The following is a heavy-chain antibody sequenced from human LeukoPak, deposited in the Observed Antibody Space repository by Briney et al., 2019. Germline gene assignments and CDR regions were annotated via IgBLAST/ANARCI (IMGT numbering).Heavy chain of an antibody. CDR3: AKSGLNRFDY. CDR2: IIGSGRGGRT. CDR1: GFTFNTYA. Sequence: GGSLRLSCATSGFTFNTYAMSWVRQAPGKGLEWVSNIIGSGRGGRTYYADSVKGRFTISRDNSKNTLYLQMSSLRAEDTAVYYCAKSGLNRFDYWGQGTLVSVST. D-gene: IGHD2-15*01. J-gene: IGHJ4*02. V-gene: IGHV3-23*01.